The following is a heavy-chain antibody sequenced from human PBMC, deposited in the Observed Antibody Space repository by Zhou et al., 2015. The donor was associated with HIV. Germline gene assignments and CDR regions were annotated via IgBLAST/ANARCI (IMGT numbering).Heavy chain of an antibody. CDR1: RFTFNSYG. J-gene: IGHJ5*02. Sequence: QVELVESGGGVVQPGGSLRLSCAASRFTFNSYGMHWVRQAPGKGLEWVAFIRYDGSDQYYADSVKGRFTISRDNSKYTLYLQMNSLRGEDTAVYYCTNQGYRSDWSNWFDPWGQGTLVTVSS. D-gene: IGHD6-19*01. CDR3: TNQGYRSDWSNWFDP. V-gene: IGHV3-30*02. CDR2: IRYDGSDQ.